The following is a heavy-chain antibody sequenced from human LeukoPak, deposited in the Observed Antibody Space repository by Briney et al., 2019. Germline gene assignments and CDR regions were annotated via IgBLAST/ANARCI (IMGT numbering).Heavy chain of an antibody. CDR1: GYTLTELS. CDR3: ATDLHDILTGPWGFDY. CDR2: FDPEEGET. Sequence: ASVKVSCKVSGYTLTELSMHWVRQAPGKGLEWMGGFDPEEGETIYPQKFQGRVTMTEDTSTDTAYMELSSLRSEDTAVYYCATDLHDILTGPWGFDYWGQGTLVTVSS. D-gene: IGHD3-9*01. J-gene: IGHJ4*02. V-gene: IGHV1-24*01.